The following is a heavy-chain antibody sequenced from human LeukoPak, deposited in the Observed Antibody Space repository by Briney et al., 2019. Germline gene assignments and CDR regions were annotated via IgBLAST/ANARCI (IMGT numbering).Heavy chain of an antibody. D-gene: IGHD6-19*01. Sequence: GGSLRLSCAASGFTVSSNYMSWVRQAPGKGLEWVSVIYSGGSTYYADSVKGRFTISRDNSKNTLYLQMNSLRAEDTAVYYCARAKDIAVAGNYFDYWGQGTLVTVSS. CDR1: GFTVSSNY. J-gene: IGHJ4*02. V-gene: IGHV3-66*02. CDR2: IYSGGST. CDR3: ARAKDIAVAGNYFDY.